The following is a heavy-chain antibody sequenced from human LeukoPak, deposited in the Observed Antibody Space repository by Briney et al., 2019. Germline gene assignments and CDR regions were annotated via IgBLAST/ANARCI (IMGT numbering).Heavy chain of an antibody. CDR1: GGTFSSHA. CDR2: IIPIFGTA. CDR3: ARVAGYSSSWYLG. J-gene: IGHJ4*02. V-gene: IGHV1-69*13. D-gene: IGHD6-13*01. Sequence: SVKVSCKASGGTFSSHAISWVRQAPGQGLEWMGGIIPIFGTANYAQKFQGRVTITADESTSTAYMELSSLRSEDTAVYYCARVAGYSSSWYLGWGQGTLVTVSS.